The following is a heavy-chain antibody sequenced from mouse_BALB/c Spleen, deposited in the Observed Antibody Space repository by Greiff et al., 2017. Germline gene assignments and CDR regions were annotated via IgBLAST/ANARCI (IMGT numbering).Heavy chain of an antibody. CDR1: GYTFTDYA. V-gene: IGHV1S137*01. CDR3: AREGYDYDGFAY. J-gene: IGHJ3*01. D-gene: IGHD2-4*01. CDR2: ISTYYGDA. Sequence: QVHVKQSGAELVRPGVSVKISCKGSGYTFTDYAMHWVKQSHAKSLEWIGVISTYYGDASYNQKFKGKATMTVDKSSSTAYMELARLTSEDSAIYYCAREGYDYDGFAYWGQGTLVTVSA.